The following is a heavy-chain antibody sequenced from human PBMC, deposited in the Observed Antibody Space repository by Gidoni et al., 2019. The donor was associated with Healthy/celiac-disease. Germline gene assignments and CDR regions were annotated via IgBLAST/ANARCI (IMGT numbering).Heavy chain of an antibody. J-gene: IGHJ5*02. D-gene: IGHD3-16*01. CDR1: GFSLSTSGVG. Sequence: QITLKESGPTLVKPTQTLTLTCTFSGFSLSTSGVGVGWIRQPPGNALEWLALIYWDDDKKYRPSLKRRLTITKDTSKNQVVLTMTNMDPVDTATYYCVHYDYAYWFDPWGQGTLVTVSS. CDR3: VHYDYAYWFDP. CDR2: IYWDDDK. V-gene: IGHV2-5*02.